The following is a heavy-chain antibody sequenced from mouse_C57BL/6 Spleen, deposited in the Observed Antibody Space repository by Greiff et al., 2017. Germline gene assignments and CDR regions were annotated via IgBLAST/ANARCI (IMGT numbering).Heavy chain of an antibody. D-gene: IGHD2-4*01. V-gene: IGHV1-80*01. CDR3: ARRDDYDGAYAMDY. Sequence: VQLQQSGAELVKPGASVKISCKASGYAFSSYWMNWVKQRPGKGLEWIGQLYPGDGDTNYNGKFKGKATLTADKSSSTAYMQLSSLTSEDSAVYFCARRDDYDGAYAMDYWGQGTSVTVSS. J-gene: IGHJ4*01. CDR2: LYPGDGDT. CDR1: GYAFSSYW.